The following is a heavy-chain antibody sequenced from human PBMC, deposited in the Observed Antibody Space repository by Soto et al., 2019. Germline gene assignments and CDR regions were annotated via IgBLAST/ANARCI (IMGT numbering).Heavy chain of an antibody. J-gene: IGHJ6*02. D-gene: IGHD3-3*01. CDR1: GGSFSGYY. CDR3: ARGLWEGLRFLEWFYYYYGMDV. CDR2: INHSGST. Sequence: SETLSLTCAVYGGSFSGYYWSWIRQPPGKGLEWIGEINHSGSTNYNPSLKSRVTISVDTSKNQFSLKLSSVTAADTAVYYCARGLWEGLRFLEWFYYYYGMDVWGQGTTVTVPS. V-gene: IGHV4-34*01.